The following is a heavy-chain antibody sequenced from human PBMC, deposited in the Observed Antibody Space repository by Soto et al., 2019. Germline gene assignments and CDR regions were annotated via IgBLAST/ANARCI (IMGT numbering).Heavy chain of an antibody. CDR1: GGSISSSYW. CDR2: IYHSGST. V-gene: IGHV4-4*01. J-gene: IGHJ6*02. Sequence: QGQLPESRPGLVKPAGNLSPTCADSGGSISSSYWWSWVPQPPGKGLEWIGEIYHSGSTNYNTSLNSRVTISVDKSKTQFSLKVTSVTAADTAVYFCARVSGSYLYGMDVWGQGTTVTVSS. CDR3: ARVSGSYLYGMDV.